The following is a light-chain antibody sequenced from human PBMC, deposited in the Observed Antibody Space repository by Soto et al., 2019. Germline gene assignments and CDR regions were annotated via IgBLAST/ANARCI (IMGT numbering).Light chain of an antibody. Sequence: QSVLTQPPSVSGAPGQRVTISCTGSNSNIGAGYDVHWYQQLPGTAPKLLVYVNNNRPSGVPDRFSGSKSGTSASLAITGLQAEDEADYYCQSYDSSLSGYVFGTGTKVTVL. J-gene: IGLJ1*01. CDR2: VNN. CDR1: NSNIGAGYD. CDR3: QSYDSSLSGYV. V-gene: IGLV1-40*01.